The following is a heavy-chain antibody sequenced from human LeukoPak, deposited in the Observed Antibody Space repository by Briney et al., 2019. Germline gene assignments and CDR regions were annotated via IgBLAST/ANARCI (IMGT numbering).Heavy chain of an antibody. CDR2: ITGSGGST. CDR1: GFTFDNFA. Sequence: GGSLRLSCAPSGFTFDNFAMTWVRQAPGEGLEWVSEITGSGGSTYYADSVKGRFTISRDNSKNTLYLQMNSLRAEDTAIYYCARELFDFDYWGQGTLVTVSS. J-gene: IGHJ4*02. D-gene: IGHD3-10*01. CDR3: ARELFDFDY. V-gene: IGHV3-23*01.